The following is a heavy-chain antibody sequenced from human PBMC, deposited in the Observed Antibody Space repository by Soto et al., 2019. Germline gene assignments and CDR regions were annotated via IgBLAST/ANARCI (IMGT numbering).Heavy chain of an antibody. Sequence: QVQLVQSGAEVKKPGSSVKVSCKASGGTFSSYTISWVRQAPGQGLEWMGRIIPILGIANYAQKFQGRVTITADKSTSTAYMELSSLRSEDTAVYYCARNRRIAAAGYFDYWGQGTLVTVSS. V-gene: IGHV1-69*02. CDR1: GGTFSSYT. CDR3: ARNRRIAAAGYFDY. CDR2: IIPILGIA. J-gene: IGHJ4*02. D-gene: IGHD6-13*01.